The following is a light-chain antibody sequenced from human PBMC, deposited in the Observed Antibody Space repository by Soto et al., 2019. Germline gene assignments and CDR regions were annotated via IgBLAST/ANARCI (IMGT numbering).Light chain of an antibody. CDR2: GAS. V-gene: IGKV3-15*01. CDR3: QQYNDWPQT. CDR1: QSVSSN. J-gene: IGKJ1*01. Sequence: EIVMTQSPATLSVSPGERATLSCRVSQSVSSNFAWYQQKPGQAPRLLIYGASTRATGIPARFSGGGSGTEFTLTISSLQSEDFAVYYCQQYNDWPQTFGQGTKVEIK.